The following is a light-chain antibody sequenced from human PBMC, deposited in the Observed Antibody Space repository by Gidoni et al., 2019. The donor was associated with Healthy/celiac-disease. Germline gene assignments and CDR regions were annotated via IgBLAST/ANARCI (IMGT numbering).Light chain of an antibody. CDR2: DAS. Sequence: VLTQPPATLPFSPGDRATLSCRASQSFSSDLAWSQQKPGQAPRLLIYDASNRATGIPARFIGSGSGTDFTLTTSSLEPEDFAVYYCQQRSNWPWTFXHXTKVXIK. V-gene: IGKV3-11*01. J-gene: IGKJ1*01. CDR1: QSFSSD. CDR3: QQRSNWPWT.